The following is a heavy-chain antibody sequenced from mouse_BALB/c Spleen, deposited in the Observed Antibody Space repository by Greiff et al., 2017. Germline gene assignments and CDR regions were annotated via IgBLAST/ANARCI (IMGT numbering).Heavy chain of an antibody. CDR1: GYSFTGYF. CDR2: INPYNGDT. Sequence: VQLQQSGPELVKPGASVKISYKASGYSFTGYFMNWVMQSHGKSLEWIGRINPYNGDTFYNQKFKGKATLTVDKSSSTAHMELRSLASEDSAVYYCARSGGYYDWYFDVWGAGTTVTVSS. J-gene: IGHJ1*01. V-gene: IGHV1-20*02. CDR3: ARSGGYYDWYFDV. D-gene: IGHD2-3*01.